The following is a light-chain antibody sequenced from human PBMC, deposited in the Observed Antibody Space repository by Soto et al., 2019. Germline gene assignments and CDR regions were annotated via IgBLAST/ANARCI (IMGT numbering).Light chain of an antibody. CDR3: QRYDGY. J-gene: IGKJ5*01. Sequence: DTQMTQSPSTLSASVGDTVTITCRARKNINNWLAWYQQKPEKVPKLLIYGASTLEVGVPSRFSGSRSGTEFTLTINSLQPDDFATYYCQRYDGYFGQGTRLEIK. CDR1: KNINNW. CDR2: GAS. V-gene: IGKV1-5*01.